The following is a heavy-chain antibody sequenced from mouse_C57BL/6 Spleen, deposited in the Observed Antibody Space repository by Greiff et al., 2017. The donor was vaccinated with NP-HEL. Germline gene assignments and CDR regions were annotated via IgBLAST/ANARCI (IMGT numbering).Heavy chain of an antibody. CDR3: ARSGGRGYYFDY. V-gene: IGHV1-66*01. Sequence: VQLQQSGPELVKPGASVKISCKASGYSFTSYYIHWVKQRPGQGLEWIGWIYPGSGNTKYNEKFKGKATLTADTSSSAAYMQLSSLTSEDSAVYYCARSGGRGYYFDYWGQGTTLTVSS. J-gene: IGHJ2*01. CDR1: GYSFTSYY. CDR2: IYPGSGNT. D-gene: IGHD3-1*01.